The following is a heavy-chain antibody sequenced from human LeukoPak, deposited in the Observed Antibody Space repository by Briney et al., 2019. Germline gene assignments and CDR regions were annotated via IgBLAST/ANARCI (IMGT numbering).Heavy chain of an antibody. CDR2: INSDGSST. J-gene: IGHJ4*02. D-gene: IGHD3-22*01. CDR3: ARDYSSGYYSGSWFDY. Sequence: GGSLRLSCSASGFTFSDFSMNWVRQAPGKGLVWVSRINSDGSSTSYADSVKGRFTISRDNAKNTLYLQMNSLRAEDTAVYYCARDYSSGYYSGSWFDYWGQGTLVTVSS. V-gene: IGHV3-74*01. CDR1: GFTFSDFS.